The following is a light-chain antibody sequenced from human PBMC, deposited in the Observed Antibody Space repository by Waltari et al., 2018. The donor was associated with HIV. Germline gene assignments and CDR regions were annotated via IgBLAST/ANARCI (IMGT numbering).Light chain of an antibody. CDR3: SSYTSTYV. J-gene: IGLJ1*01. Sequence: QSALTQPASVSGSPGQSITISCTGTSSDFGGYNYVSWYQQHPGKAPKLMIYDVSNRPSGVSNRFSGSKSGNTASLTISGLQAEDEADYYCSSYTSTYVFGTGTKVTVL. CDR1: SSDFGGYNY. V-gene: IGLV2-14*01. CDR2: DVS.